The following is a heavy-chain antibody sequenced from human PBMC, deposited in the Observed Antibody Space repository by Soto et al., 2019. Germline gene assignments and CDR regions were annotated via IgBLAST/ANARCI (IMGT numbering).Heavy chain of an antibody. Sequence: GGSLRLSCTASGFTFGDYAMSWVRQAPGKGLEWVGFIRSKGSGGTSEYAASVKGRFTFSRDDSKSIAYLQMNSLKTEDTAVYYCTSDQTITPWGQGTMVTVSS. D-gene: IGHD3-10*01. J-gene: IGHJ3*01. V-gene: IGHV3-49*04. CDR1: GFTFGDYA. CDR2: IRSKGSGGTS. CDR3: TSDQTITP.